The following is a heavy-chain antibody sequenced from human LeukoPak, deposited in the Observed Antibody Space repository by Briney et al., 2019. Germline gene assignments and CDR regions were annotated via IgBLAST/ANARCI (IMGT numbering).Heavy chain of an antibody. CDR1: GDSVSSNSAA. CDR2: TYYRSKWYN. V-gene: IGHV6-1*01. J-gene: IGHJ3*02. CDR3: ARWVVLMVYAPTDAFDI. Sequence: SQTLSLTCAISGDSVSSNSAAWNWIRQSPSRGLEWLGRTYYRSKWYNDYAVSVKSRMTINPDTSKNQFSLQLNSVTPEDTAVYYCARWVVLMVYAPTDAFDIWGQGTMVTVSS. D-gene: IGHD2-8*01.